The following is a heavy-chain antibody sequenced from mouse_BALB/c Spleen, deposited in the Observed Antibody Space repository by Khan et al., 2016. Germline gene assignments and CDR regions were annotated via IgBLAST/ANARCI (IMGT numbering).Heavy chain of an antibody. V-gene: IGHV3-2*02. CDR3: ASTARMKY. D-gene: IGHD1-2*01. CDR1: GYSITSGYG. CDR2: ISYSGST. Sequence: EVQLLESGPGLVKPSQSLSLTCTVTGYSITSGYGWNWIRQFPGNKLEWLGYISYSGSTNYNPSIKSRISITRDTSKNQIFLQLNSVTTEDTATXYCASTARMKYWGQGTTLTVSS. J-gene: IGHJ2*01.